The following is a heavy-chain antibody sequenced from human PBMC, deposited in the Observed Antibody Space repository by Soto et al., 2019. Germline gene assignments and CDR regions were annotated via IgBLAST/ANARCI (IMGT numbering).Heavy chain of an antibody. J-gene: IGHJ5*02. CDR3: ARDQRSYSSGWRQGFDP. CDR2: INWNGGST. Sequence: PGGSLRLSCAASGFTFDDYGMSWVRQAPGKGLEWVSGINWNGGSTGYADSVKGRFTISRDNAKNSLYLQMNSLRAEDTALYYCARDQRSYSSGWRQGFDPWGQGTLVTAPQ. D-gene: IGHD6-19*01. CDR1: GFTFDDYG. V-gene: IGHV3-20*04.